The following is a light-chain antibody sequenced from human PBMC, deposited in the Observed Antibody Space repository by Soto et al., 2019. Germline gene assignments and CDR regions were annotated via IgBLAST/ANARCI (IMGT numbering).Light chain of an antibody. CDR3: AAWDDSLRGRV. J-gene: IGLJ1*01. CDR2: RND. Sequence: QSALTQPPSASGTPGQRVTISCSGSSSNVGVNFVYWYQHLPGTAPKLLIYRNDQRPSGVPDRFSGSKSGTSSSLAISGLRYEDEADYYCAAWDDSLRGRVFGNGTKVTVL. CDR1: SSNVGVNF. V-gene: IGLV1-47*01.